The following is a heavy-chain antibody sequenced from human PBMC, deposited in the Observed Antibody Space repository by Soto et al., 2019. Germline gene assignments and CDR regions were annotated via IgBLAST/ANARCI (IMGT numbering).Heavy chain of an antibody. CDR3: ARDGRYSGYDFRPGYGMDV. CDR1: GYTFTSYG. V-gene: IGHV1-18*04. Sequence: ASVKVSCKASGYTFTSYGISWVRQAPGRGLEWMGWISAYNGNTNYAQKLQGRVTMTTDTSTSTAYMELRSLRSDDTAVYYCARDGRYSGYDFRPGYGMDVWGQGTTVTVSS. J-gene: IGHJ6*02. D-gene: IGHD5-12*01. CDR2: ISAYNGNT.